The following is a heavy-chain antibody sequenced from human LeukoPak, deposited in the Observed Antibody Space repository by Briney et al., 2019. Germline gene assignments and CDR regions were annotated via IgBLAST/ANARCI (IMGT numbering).Heavy chain of an antibody. D-gene: IGHD1-26*01. Sequence: PSETLSLTCTVSGGSISSYYWSWIRQPPGKGLEWIGYIYYSGSTNYNPSLKSRVTISVGTSKNQFSLKLTSVTAADTAVYYCARGASSGSYRSFDYWGQGTLVTVSS. CDR3: ARGASSGSYRSFDY. J-gene: IGHJ4*02. CDR2: IYYSGST. CDR1: GGSISSYY. V-gene: IGHV4-59*08.